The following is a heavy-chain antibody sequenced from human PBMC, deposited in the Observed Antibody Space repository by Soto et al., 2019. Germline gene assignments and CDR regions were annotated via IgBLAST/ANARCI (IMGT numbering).Heavy chain of an antibody. V-gene: IGHV3-48*01. Sequence: PGGSLRLSCAASGFTFSSYSMNWVRQAPGKGLEWVSYISSSSSTIYYADSVKGRFTISRDNAKNSLYLQMNSLRAEDTAVYYCARGFGRFGDYYYYYMEVWGKGTTVTVSS. CDR1: GFTFSSYS. D-gene: IGHD3-10*01. J-gene: IGHJ6*03. CDR2: ISSSSSTI. CDR3: ARGFGRFGDYYYYYMEV.